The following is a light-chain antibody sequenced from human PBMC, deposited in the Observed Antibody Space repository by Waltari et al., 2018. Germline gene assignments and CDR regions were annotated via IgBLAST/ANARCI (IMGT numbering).Light chain of an antibody. Sequence: IVLTQAPGTLSLSQGERVTISCRASQGVSKYLAWYQQRPGEASRRLLYHASTRATGIPDRFRGSGSGTDFSLTISRLEPKDFAVYYCQHYVRLPATFGQGTRVEIK. V-gene: IGKV3-20*01. CDR3: QHYVRLPAT. CDR1: QGVSKY. J-gene: IGKJ1*01. CDR2: HAS.